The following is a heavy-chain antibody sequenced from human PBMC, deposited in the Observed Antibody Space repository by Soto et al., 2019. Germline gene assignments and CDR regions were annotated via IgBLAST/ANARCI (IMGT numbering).Heavy chain of an antibody. J-gene: IGHJ4*02. CDR2: INPSGGST. V-gene: IGHV1-46*01. D-gene: IGHD6-19*01. CDR1: GYTFTSYY. Sequence: ASVKVSCKASGYTFTSYYMHWVRQAPGQGLEWMGIINPSGGSTSYAQKFQGRVTMTRDTSTSTVYMELSSLRSEDTAVYYCARDHSSGWYVPLEYYYDYWGQGTLVTVSS. CDR3: ARDHSSGWYVPLEYYYDY.